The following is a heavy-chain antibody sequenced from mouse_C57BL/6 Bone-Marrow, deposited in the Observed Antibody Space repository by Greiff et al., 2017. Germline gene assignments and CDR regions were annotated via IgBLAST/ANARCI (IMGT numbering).Heavy chain of an antibody. V-gene: IGHV5-4*03. CDR1: GFTFSSYA. CDR2: ISDGGSYT. D-gene: IGHD2-5*01. J-gene: IGHJ3*01. CDR3: ARPSYYSNWWVAWFAY. Sequence: EVKLMKSGGGLVKPGGSLKLSCAASGFTFSSYAMSWVRQTPEKRLEWVATISDGGSYTYYPDNVKGRFTISRDNAKNNLYLQMSHLKSEDTAMYYCARPSYYSNWWVAWFAYWGQGTLVTVSA.